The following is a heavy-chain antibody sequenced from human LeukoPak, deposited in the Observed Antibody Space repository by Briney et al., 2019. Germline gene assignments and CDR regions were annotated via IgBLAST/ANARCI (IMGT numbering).Heavy chain of an antibody. Sequence: PGGSLRLSCAASGFTSITPWMYWVRQAPGKGLVWVSLINIDGSITSYADSVKGRFTISRDNAKNTLFLQMDSLRGEDTAVYYCASRVVTSFDYWGQGTLVTVSS. CDR1: GFTSITPW. CDR2: INIDGSIT. D-gene: IGHD4-23*01. V-gene: IGHV3-74*01. CDR3: ASRVVTSFDY. J-gene: IGHJ4*02.